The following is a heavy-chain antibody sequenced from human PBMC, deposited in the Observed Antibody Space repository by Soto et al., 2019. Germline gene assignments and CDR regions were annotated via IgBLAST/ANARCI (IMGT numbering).Heavy chain of an antibody. Sequence: PSETLSLTCTVSGGSISSGGYYWSWIRQHPGKGLEWIGYIYYSGSTYYNPSLKSRVTISVDTSKNQFSLKLSSVTAADTAVYYCAREIYDFWSGYPYGMDVWGQGTTVT. D-gene: IGHD3-3*01. CDR1: GGSISSGGYY. CDR2: IYYSGST. V-gene: IGHV4-31*03. J-gene: IGHJ6*02. CDR3: AREIYDFWSGYPYGMDV.